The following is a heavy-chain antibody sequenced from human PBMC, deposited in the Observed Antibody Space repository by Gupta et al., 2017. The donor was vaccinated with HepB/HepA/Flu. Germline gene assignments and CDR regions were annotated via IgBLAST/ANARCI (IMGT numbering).Heavy chain of an antibody. CDR2: IWHDGTDR. Sequence: QVQLVESGGGVVQPGRSLRLSCATSGFTFSHFGIHWVRQAPGKGLEWVAVIWHDGTDRYHAGSVQGRFTISRDNSKNTLYLQMNNLRAEDTAVYYCVKEEVIGGTGITNWIESWGQGTLVTVSS. V-gene: IGHV3-33*06. D-gene: IGHD2-15*01. CDR1: GFTFSHFG. J-gene: IGHJ5*01. CDR3: VKEEVIGGTGITNWIES.